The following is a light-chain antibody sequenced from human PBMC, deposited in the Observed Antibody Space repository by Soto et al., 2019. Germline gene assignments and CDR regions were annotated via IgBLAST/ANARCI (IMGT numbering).Light chain of an antibody. CDR3: QQYHNWPPVT. CDR1: QSVSSN. CDR2: GAS. J-gene: IGKJ5*01. Sequence: EIVMTQSPATLSVSPGERATLSCRASQSVSSNLAWYQQKPGQAPTLLIYGASARATGIPARFSGSGSGTEFTLTISSLQSEDFGVYYCQQYHNWPPVTFGQGTRLEIK. V-gene: IGKV3-15*01.